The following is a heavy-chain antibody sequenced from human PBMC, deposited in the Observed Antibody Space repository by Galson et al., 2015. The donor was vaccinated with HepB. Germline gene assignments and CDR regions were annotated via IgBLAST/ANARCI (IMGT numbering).Heavy chain of an antibody. CDR3: ARVSRHTTVTRSWGWFDP. CDR2: IYYSGST. D-gene: IGHD4-17*01. Sequence: TLSLTCTVSGGSISSGGYYWSWIRQHPGKGLEWIGYIYYSGSTYYNPSLKSRVTISVDTSKNQFSLKLSSVTAADTAVYYCARVSRHTTVTRSWGWFDPWGQGTLVTVSS. CDR1: GGSISSGGYY. V-gene: IGHV4-31*03. J-gene: IGHJ5*02.